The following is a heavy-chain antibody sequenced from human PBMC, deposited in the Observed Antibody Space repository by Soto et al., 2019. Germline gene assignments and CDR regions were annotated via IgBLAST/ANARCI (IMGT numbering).Heavy chain of an antibody. CDR3: ASPRRRLWGWDYYVDV. D-gene: IGHD3-10*01. CDR1: GYTFTSYD. Sequence: QVPLVQAGAEVKKPGASVKVSCKDSGYTFTSYDINWVRQATGQGLEWMGWINPNSGNTGYAQKFQGRVTMTRNTSIRTADMELSSLRSEGTAVYYWASPRRRLWGWDYYVDVWGKGTTVTVSS. V-gene: IGHV1-8*01. CDR2: INPNSGNT. J-gene: IGHJ6*03.